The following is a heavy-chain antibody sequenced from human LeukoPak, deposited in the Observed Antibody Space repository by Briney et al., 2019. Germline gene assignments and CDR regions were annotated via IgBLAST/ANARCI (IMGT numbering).Heavy chain of an antibody. Sequence: ASGKVACNASGYTFTSYGISWVRQAPGQGLEWMGWISAYNGNTNYAQKRQGRVTMTTDTSTSTAYMELRSLRSDDTAVYYCARAVVPAADYYYYLDVWGKGTTVTVSS. J-gene: IGHJ6*03. CDR3: ARAVVPAADYYYYLDV. CDR2: ISAYNGNT. CDR1: GYTFTSYG. D-gene: IGHD2-2*01. V-gene: IGHV1-18*01.